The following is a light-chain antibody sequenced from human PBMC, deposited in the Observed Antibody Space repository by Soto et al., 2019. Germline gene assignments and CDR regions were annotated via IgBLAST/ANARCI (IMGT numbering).Light chain of an antibody. CDR1: SSDVGGYNY. V-gene: IGLV2-14*01. CDR2: EVS. CDR3: SSDTSSSTLV. Sequence: QSALTQPASVSGSPGQSITISCTGTSSDVGGYNYVSWYQQHPGKAPKLMIYEVSNRPSGVSNRFSGSKSGNTASLTIAGRQVEVEADYDCSSDTSSSTLVFGGGTQLTVL. J-gene: IGLJ3*02.